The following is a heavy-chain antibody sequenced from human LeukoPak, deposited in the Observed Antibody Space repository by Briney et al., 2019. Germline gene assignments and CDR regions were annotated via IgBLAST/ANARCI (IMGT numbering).Heavy chain of an antibody. V-gene: IGHV3-74*01. CDR2: INSDGSVT. J-gene: IGHJ2*01. D-gene: IGHD3-22*01. CDR1: GFTFSTYW. Sequence: GGSLRLSCAASGFTFSTYWMHWVRQAPGKGLVWVSHINSDGSVTIYADSVKGRFTISRDNAKNTQYLQMNSLRAEDTAVYYCVRNYYDTSGYSLDWYFDLWGRGTLVTVSS. CDR3: VRNYYDTSGYSLDWYFDL.